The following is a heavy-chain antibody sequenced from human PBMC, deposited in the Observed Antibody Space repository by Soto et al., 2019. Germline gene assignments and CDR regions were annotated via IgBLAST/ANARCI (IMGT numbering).Heavy chain of an antibody. J-gene: IGHJ4*02. D-gene: IGHD6-25*01. CDR1: SDSIAGENW. Sequence: QVQLQESGPGLVKPSETLSLTCTVSSDSIAGENWWSWVRQPPGMGLEWIGEIFHTGGTNYNPSLKSRVTMEVDKSKNQFSLKLISATAADTAVYHCARVFSSGSGWMYYFDFWGQGTLVSVS. CDR3: ARVFSSGSGWMYYFDF. V-gene: IGHV4-4*02. CDR2: IFHTGGT.